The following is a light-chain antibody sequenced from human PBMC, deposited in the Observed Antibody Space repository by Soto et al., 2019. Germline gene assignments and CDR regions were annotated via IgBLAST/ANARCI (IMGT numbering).Light chain of an antibody. V-gene: IGKV3-20*01. CDR3: QQHDRSPYT. Sequence: EVVLTQSPGTLSLSPGERATFSCRASQSVSSSFLAWYQQKPGQAPRLLLYAASSRATGIPDRFSGSGSGTDFSLTISRLEPEDFAVYYCQQHDRSPYTFGRGTKLEIK. J-gene: IGKJ2*01. CDR2: AAS. CDR1: QSVSSSF.